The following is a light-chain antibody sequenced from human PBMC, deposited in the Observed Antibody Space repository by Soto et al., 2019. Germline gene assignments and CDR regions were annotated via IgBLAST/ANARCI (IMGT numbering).Light chain of an antibody. CDR2: EGI. V-gene: IGLV2-23*01. CDR1: SSDVGTYKL. CDR3: CYYAGSNSYV. J-gene: IGLJ1*01. Sequence: HSPLTQSASVSGSPVQSITISCTGTSSDVGTYKLVSWYQHHPGKAPKLMIYEGIKRPSGVSNRFSGSKSGNTASLTISGLQAEDEADYYCCYYAGSNSYVFGTGTKVTVL.